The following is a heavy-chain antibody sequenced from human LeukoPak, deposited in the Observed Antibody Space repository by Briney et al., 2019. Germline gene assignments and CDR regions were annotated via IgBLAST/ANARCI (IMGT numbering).Heavy chain of an antibody. V-gene: IGHV3-23*01. D-gene: IGHD3-22*01. Sequence: GGSLRLSCAASGFTFSSYAMSWVRQAPGKGLEWVSAISGSGGSTYYADSVKGRFTISRDNSKNTLYLQMNSLSAEDTAVYYCAKTRDYDSSGYSTTPYFDYWGQETLVTVSS. J-gene: IGHJ4*02. CDR1: GFTFSSYA. CDR2: ISGSGGST. CDR3: AKTRDYDSSGYSTTPYFDY.